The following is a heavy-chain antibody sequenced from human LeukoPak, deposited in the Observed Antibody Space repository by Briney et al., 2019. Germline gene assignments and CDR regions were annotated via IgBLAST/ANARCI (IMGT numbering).Heavy chain of an antibody. CDR3: ARGAEMAIDY. J-gene: IGHJ4*02. CDR1: GGSFSGYY. D-gene: IGHD5-12*01. CDR2: INHSGST. Sequence: PSETLSLTCAVYGGSFSGYYWSWIRQPPGKVLGWNGEINHSGSTNYNPSLKSRVTISVDTSKNQFSLRLSSVTAADTDVYYCARGAEMAIDYWGQGTLVTVSS. V-gene: IGHV4-34*01.